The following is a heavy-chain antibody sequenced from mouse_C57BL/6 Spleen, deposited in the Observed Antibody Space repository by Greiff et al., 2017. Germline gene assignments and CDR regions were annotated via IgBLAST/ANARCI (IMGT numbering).Heavy chain of an antibody. V-gene: IGHV1-22*01. J-gene: IGHJ2*01. CDR3: ARSGYYVDY. Sequence: VQLKESGPELVKPGASVKMSCKASGYTFTDYNMHWVKQSHGKSLEWIGYINPNNGGTSYNQKFKGKATLTVNKSSSTAYMELRSLTSEDSAVYYCARSGYYVDYWGQGTTLTVSS. CDR1: GYTFTDYN. D-gene: IGHD1-3*01. CDR2: INPNNGGT.